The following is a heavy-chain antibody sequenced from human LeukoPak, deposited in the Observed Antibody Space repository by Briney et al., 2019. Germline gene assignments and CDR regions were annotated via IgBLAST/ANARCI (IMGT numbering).Heavy chain of an antibody. CDR2: IIPIFGTA. V-gene: IGHV1-69*06. CDR3: AKSDYGGNSGWDY. Sequence: ASVKVSCKASGGTFSSYAISWVRQAPGQGVEWMGGIIPIFGTANYAQKFQGRVTITADKSTSTAYMELSSLRSEDTAVYYCAKSDYGGNSGWDYWGQGTLVTVSS. J-gene: IGHJ4*02. CDR1: GGTFSSYA. D-gene: IGHD4-23*01.